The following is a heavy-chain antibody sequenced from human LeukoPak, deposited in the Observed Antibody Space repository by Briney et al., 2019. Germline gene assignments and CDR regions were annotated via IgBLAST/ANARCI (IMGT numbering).Heavy chain of an antibody. CDR3: ARVEYSSSSWFDP. Sequence: SETLSLTCTVPGGSISSGGYYWSWIRQHPGKGLEWIGYIYYSGSTYYNPSLKSRVTISVDTSKNQFSLKLSSVTAADTAVYYCARVEYSSSSWFDPWGQGTLVTVSS. CDR1: GGSISSGGYY. J-gene: IGHJ5*02. D-gene: IGHD6-6*01. V-gene: IGHV4-31*03. CDR2: IYYSGST.